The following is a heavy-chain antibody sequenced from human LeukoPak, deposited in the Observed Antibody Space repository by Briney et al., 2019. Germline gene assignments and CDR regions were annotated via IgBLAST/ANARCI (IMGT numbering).Heavy chain of an antibody. V-gene: IGHV1-18*01. D-gene: IGHD6-19*01. CDR2: ISAYNGDT. J-gene: IGHJ5*02. Sequence: GASVKVSCKASGYTFTSYGISWVRQAPGQGLEWMGWISAYNGDTKYSQKFQGGVTITRDTSASTSYMDLSSLRSEDTAVYYCARDYFSLRTNQWLGPINWFDPWGQGTLVTVSS. CDR1: GYTFTSYG. CDR3: ARDYFSLRTNQWLGPINWFDP.